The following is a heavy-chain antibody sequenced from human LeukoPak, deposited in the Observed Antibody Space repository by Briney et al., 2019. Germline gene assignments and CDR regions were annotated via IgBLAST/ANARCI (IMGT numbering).Heavy chain of an antibody. CDR2: ISGDGGST. CDR1: GFTFDDYA. D-gene: IGHD3-22*01. Sequence: GGSLRLSCAASGFTFDDYAMHWVRQAPGKGLEWVSLISGDGGSTYYADSVKGRFTISRDNSKNSLYLQMNSLRAEDTAVYYCARGNTYYYDSSGKSWGQGTLVTVSS. CDR3: ARGNTYYYDSSGKS. V-gene: IGHV3-43*02. J-gene: IGHJ4*02.